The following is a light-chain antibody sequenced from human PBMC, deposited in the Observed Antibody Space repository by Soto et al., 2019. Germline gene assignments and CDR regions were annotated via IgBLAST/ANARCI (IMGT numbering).Light chain of an antibody. Sequence: SYELTQPPSVSVAPGQTARITCGGTNIGSKSVHWYQQKPGQAPVLVVYDDSDRPSGIPERFSGSNSGNTATLTISRVEAGDEADYYCQVWDSSSDRDVFGTGTQLTV. J-gene: IGLJ1*01. CDR1: NIGSKS. CDR2: DDS. V-gene: IGLV3-21*02. CDR3: QVWDSSSDRDV.